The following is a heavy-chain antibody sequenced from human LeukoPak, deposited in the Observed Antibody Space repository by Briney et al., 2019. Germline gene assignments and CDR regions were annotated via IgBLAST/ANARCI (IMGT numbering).Heavy chain of an antibody. CDR3: ASSKVVVIAMFDY. CDR2: IVPIFGTA. V-gene: IGHV1-69*05. Sequence: SVKVSCKASGGTFSSYAISWVRQAPGQGLEWMGGIVPIFGTANYAQKFQGRVTITTDESTSTAYMELSSLRSEDTAVYYCASSKVVVIAMFDYWGQGTLVTVSS. D-gene: IGHD2-21*01. CDR1: GGTFSSYA. J-gene: IGHJ4*02.